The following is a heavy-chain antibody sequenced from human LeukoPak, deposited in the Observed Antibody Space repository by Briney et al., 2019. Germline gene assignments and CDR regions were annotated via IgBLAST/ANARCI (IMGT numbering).Heavy chain of an antibody. CDR2: ISWNSGSI. CDR3: AKAKLRYFDWSPFQH. V-gene: IGHV3-9*01. D-gene: IGHD3-9*01. CDR1: GFTFDDYA. J-gene: IGHJ1*01. Sequence: GRSLRLSCAASGFTFDDYAMHWVRQAPGKGLEWASGISWNSGSIGYADSVKGRFTISRDNAKNSLYLQMNSLRAEDTAVYYCAKAKLRYFDWSPFQHWGQGTLVTVSS.